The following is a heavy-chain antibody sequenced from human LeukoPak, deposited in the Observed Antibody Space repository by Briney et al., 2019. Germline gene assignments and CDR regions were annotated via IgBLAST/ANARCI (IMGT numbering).Heavy chain of an antibody. Sequence: GASLRLSCAASGFTFSSYAVSWVRQAPGKGLEWVSAISGSGGSAYYANSVKGRFTISRDNSKNTLYLQMNSLRAEDTAVYYCAKTSRQLTFGTHFDYWGQGTLVTVSS. D-gene: IGHD6-6*01. V-gene: IGHV3-23*01. J-gene: IGHJ4*02. CDR3: AKTSRQLTFGTHFDY. CDR2: ISGSGGSA. CDR1: GFTFSSYA.